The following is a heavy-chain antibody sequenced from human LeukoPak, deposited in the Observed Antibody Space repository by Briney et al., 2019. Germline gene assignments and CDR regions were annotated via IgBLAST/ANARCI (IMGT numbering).Heavy chain of an antibody. CDR3: ARVPNRVGESYYFDY. CDR1: GGSISSSNW. D-gene: IGHD3-10*01. Sequence: SETLSLTCAVSGGSISSSNWWSWVRQPPGKGLEWIGEIYHSGSTNYNPSLKSRVTISVDTSKNQFSLKLSSVTAADTAVYYCARVPNRVGESYYFDYWGQGTLVTVSS. CDR2: IYHSGST. J-gene: IGHJ4*02. V-gene: IGHV4-4*02.